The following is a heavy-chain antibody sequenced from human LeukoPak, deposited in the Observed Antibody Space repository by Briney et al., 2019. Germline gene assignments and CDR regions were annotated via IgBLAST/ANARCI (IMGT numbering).Heavy chain of an antibody. CDR2: IYTSGST. J-gene: IGHJ3*02. CDR1: GGSISSGSYY. CDR3: AREISGWELLDGDAFDI. V-gene: IGHV4-61*02. Sequence: NPSETLSLTCTVSGGSISSGSYYWSWIRQPAGKGLEWIGRIYTSGSTNYNPSLKSRVTISVDTSKNQFSLKLSSVTAADTAVYYCAREISGWELLDGDAFDIWGQGTMVTVSS. D-gene: IGHD1-26*01.